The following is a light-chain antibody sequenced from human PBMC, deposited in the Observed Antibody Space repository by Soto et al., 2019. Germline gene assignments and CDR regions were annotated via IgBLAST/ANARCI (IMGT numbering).Light chain of an antibody. CDR2: KAS. J-gene: IGKJ5*01. CDR3: QQYKSYPST. V-gene: IGKV1-5*03. CDR1: QSISNW. Sequence: DIQMTQSPSTLSASVGDRVTITCRASQSISNWLAWYQQKPGKAPKLLIYKASSLESWVPSRFSGSGSGTELTLTISSLQPDDFETYYCQQYKSYPSTFGKETRLEIK.